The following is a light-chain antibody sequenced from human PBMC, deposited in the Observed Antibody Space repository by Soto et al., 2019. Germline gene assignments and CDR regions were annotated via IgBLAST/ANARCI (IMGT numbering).Light chain of an antibody. CDR3: QEYGSN. CDR2: ATS. V-gene: IGKV3-20*01. CDR1: QSVDSGS. J-gene: IGKJ4*01. Sequence: ILLTQSQGPLSLSPGERATLSCRAIQSVDSGSLAWYQQKPGQTPRLLIYATSNRATGIPDRFSGSGSGADFTLTITRLEPEDFAVYYCQEYGSNFGGGTKVDIK.